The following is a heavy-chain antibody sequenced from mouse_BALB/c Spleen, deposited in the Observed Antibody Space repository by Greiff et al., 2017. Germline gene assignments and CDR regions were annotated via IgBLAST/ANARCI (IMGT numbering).Heavy chain of an antibody. D-gene: IGHD2-1*01. Sequence: EVQLQESGGGLVKPGGSLKLSCVASGFTFSSYAMSWVRQSPEKRLEWVAEISSGGSYTYYPDTVTGRFTISRDNAKNTLYLEMSSLRSEDTAMYYCARYYGNYVGYWYFDVWGAGTTVTVSS. CDR2: ISSGGSYT. CDR3: ARYYGNYVGYWYFDV. V-gene: IGHV5-9-4*01. J-gene: IGHJ1*01. CDR1: GFTFSSYA.